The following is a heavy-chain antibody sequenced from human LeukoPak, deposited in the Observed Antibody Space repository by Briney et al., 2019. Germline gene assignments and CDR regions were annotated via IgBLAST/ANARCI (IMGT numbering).Heavy chain of an antibody. D-gene: IGHD3-22*01. J-gene: IGHJ4*02. CDR2: IYYSGST. CDR1: GGSISSYY. V-gene: IGHV4-59*01. Sequence: SETLSLTCTASGGSISSYYWSWIRQPPGKGLEWIGYIYYSGSTNYNPSLKSGLTISVDTSKNQFSLKLSSVTAADTAVYYCARGAREYYYDSSGYSVYYFDYWGQGTLVTVSS. CDR3: ARGAREYYYDSSGYSVYYFDY.